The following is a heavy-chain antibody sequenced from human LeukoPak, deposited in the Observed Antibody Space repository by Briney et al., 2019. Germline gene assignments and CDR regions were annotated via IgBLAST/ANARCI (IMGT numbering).Heavy chain of an antibody. J-gene: IGHJ4*02. CDR2: INHSGST. V-gene: IGHV4-34*01. Sequence: PSETLSLTCAVYGGSFSGYYWSWIRQPPGKGLEWIGEINHSGSTNYNPSLKSRVTISVDTSKNQFSLRLSSVTAADTAVYYCARGRESAAGREENWGQGTLVTVSS. CDR3: ARGRESAAGREEN. D-gene: IGHD6-13*01. CDR1: GGSFSGYY.